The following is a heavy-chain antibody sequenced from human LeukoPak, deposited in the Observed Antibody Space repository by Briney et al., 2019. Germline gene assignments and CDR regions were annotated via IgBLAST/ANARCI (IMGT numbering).Heavy chain of an antibody. CDR1: RFTFSDYW. CDR3: VRNRGWYALDM. V-gene: IGHV3-7*01. D-gene: IGHD6-19*01. J-gene: IGHJ3*02. Sequence: GGSLRLSCAASRFTFSDYWMTWVRQAPGQGLEWVANINKDENQKQYVDSVKGRFTISRDNAKNSMYLQLNSLRAEDIGVYYCVRNRGWYALDMWGQGTMVTVSS. CDR2: INKDENQK.